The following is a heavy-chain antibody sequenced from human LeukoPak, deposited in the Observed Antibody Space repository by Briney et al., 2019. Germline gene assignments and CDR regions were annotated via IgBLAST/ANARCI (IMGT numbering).Heavy chain of an antibody. CDR3: ARSIIGTRSKFYY. Sequence: PSETLSLTCTVSGGSISTYYWSWIRQPPGKGLEWIGYISYSGSTNYNPSLKSRVTISLDTSKNQFALKLSSVTAADTAVYYCARSIIGTRSKFYYWGQGTLVTVSS. D-gene: IGHD1/OR15-1a*01. CDR2: ISYSGST. J-gene: IGHJ4*02. CDR1: GGSISTYY. V-gene: IGHV4-59*08.